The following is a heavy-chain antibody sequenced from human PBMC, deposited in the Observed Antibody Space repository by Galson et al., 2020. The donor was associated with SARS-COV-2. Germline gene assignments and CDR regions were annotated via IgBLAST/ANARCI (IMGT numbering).Heavy chain of an antibody. D-gene: IGHD6-13*01. J-gene: IGHJ4*02. CDR3: VKEMFSSSWFDD. V-gene: IGHV3-43*01. CDR2: ITWDGVGT. Sequence: GGSLRLSCVASGFTFDDYTMHWVRQTPGKGLEWVSLITWDGVGTYYADSVKGRFTISRDNTKNSLFLQMNSLKTEDTALYYCVKEMFSSSWFDDWGQGTLVTVSS. CDR1: GFTFDDYT.